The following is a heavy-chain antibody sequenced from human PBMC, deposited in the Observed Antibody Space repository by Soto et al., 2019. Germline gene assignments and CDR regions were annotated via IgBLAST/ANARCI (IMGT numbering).Heavy chain of an antibody. CDR2: INHSGST. J-gene: IGHJ6*02. V-gene: IGHV4-34*01. CDR1: GGSFSGYY. D-gene: IGHD4-17*01. CDR3: ARAHVYGYYYYGIDV. Sequence: PETLSLTCAVYGGSFSGYYWSWIRQPPEKGLEWIGEINHSGSTNYNPSLKSRVTISVDTSKNQFSLKLSAVTAADTAVYYCARAHVYGYYYYGIDVWGQGTTVTVSS.